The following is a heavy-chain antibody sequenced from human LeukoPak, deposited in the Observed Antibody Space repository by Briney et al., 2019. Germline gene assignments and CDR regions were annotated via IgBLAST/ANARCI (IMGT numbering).Heavy chain of an antibody. CDR2: IYHSGST. CDR1: GGSINNGGYY. D-gene: IGHD5-18*01. Sequence: PSQTLSLTCTVSGGSINNGGYYWSWVRQPPGKGLEWIGEIYHSGSTNFNPSLKSRVTISVDRSKNQFSLKLSSVTAADTAVYYCARGRNGYSYGSLNYYFDYWGQGTLVTVSS. CDR3: ARGRNGYSYGSLNYYFDY. V-gene: IGHV4-30-2*01. J-gene: IGHJ4*02.